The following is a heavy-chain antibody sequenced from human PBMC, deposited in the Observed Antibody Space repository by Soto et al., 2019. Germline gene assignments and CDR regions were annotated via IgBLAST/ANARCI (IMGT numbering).Heavy chain of an antibody. D-gene: IGHD4-17*01. CDR3: ERERGWPTVYPHPVRANNWFDP. CDR1: GFTFSSYA. J-gene: IGHJ5*02. Sequence: QVQLVESGGGVVQPGRSLRLSCAASGFTFSSYAMHWVRQAPGKGLEWVAVISYDGSNKYYADSVKGRFTISRDNSKNTLYLQMNSLRAEDTAVYYCERERGWPTVYPHPVRANNWFDPWGQGTLVTVSS. CDR2: ISYDGSNK. V-gene: IGHV3-30-3*01.